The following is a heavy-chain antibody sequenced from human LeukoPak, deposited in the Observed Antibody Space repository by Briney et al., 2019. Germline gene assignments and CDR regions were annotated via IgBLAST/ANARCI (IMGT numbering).Heavy chain of an antibody. V-gene: IGHV4-34*01. CDR1: GGSFSGYY. CDR3: ARGRIDYYGSGSYWRYFDY. D-gene: IGHD3-10*01. J-gene: IGHJ4*02. CDR2: INHSGST. Sequence: SETLSLTCAVYGGSFSGYYWSWIRQPPGKGLEWIGGINHSGSTNYNPSLKSRVTISVDTSKNQFSLKLSSVTAADTAVYYCARGRIDYYGSGSYWRYFDYWGQGTLVTVSS.